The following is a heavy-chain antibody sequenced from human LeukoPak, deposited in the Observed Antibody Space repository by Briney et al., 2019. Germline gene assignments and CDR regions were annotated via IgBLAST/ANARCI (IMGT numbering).Heavy chain of an antibody. D-gene: IGHD3-9*01. CDR2: IIPIFGTA. J-gene: IGHJ4*02. V-gene: IGHV1-69*05. CDR3: ARGRASAEDTVLRYFDWLLDY. Sequence: SVKVSCKASGGTFSSYAISWARQAPGQGLEWMGGIIPIFGTANYAQKFQGRVTITTDESTSTAYMELSSLRSEDTAVYYCARGRASAEDTVLRYFDWLLDYWGQGTLVTVSS. CDR1: GGTFSSYA.